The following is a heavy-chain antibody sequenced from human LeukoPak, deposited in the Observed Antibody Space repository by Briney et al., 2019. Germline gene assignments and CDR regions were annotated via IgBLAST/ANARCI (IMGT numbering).Heavy chain of an antibody. J-gene: IGHJ4*02. CDR2: IRYDGSNK. D-gene: IGHD6-19*01. CDR1: GFTFSSYG. Sequence: GGSLRLSCAASGFTFSSYGMHWVRQAPGKGLEWVAFIRYDGSNKYYADSVKGRFTISRDNSKNTLYLRMNSLRAEDTAVYYCAKVHSSGWFFDYWGQGTLVTVSS. CDR3: AKVHSSGWFFDY. V-gene: IGHV3-30*02.